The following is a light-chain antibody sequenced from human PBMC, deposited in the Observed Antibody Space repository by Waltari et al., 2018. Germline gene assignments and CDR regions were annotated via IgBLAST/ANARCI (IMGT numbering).Light chain of an antibody. CDR3: STWDDRLTGVV. CDR1: NSNIGSNT. Sequence: QSVLAQPHSASGTPGQRITISCSGSNSNIGSNTVNWYQQFPGTAPRLLIYSNNQRPSGVPDRFSASKSGSSAALAIYGLHSEDEADYYCSTWDDRLTGVVFGGGTKVTVL. CDR2: SNN. J-gene: IGLJ2*01. V-gene: IGLV1-44*01.